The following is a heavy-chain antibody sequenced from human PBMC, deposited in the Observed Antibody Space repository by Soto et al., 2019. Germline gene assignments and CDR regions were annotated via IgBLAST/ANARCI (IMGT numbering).Heavy chain of an antibody. D-gene: IGHD3-10*01. CDR1: GFTFDDYA. CDR3: AKDIGFGARPPRYYGMDV. CDR2: ISWNSGSI. V-gene: IGHV3-9*01. Sequence: EVQLVESGGGLVQPGRSLRLSCAASGFTFDDYAMHWVRQAPGKGLEWVSGISWNSGSIGYADSVKGRFTISRDNAKNSLYLQMNSLRAEDTALYYCAKDIGFGARPPRYYGMDVWGQGTTVTVSS. J-gene: IGHJ6*02.